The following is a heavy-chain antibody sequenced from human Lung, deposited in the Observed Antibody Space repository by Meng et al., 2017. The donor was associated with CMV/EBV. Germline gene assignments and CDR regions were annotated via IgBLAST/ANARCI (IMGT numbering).Heavy chain of an antibody. V-gene: IGHV1-2*02. Sequence: ASVKVSCYASSYSFTRYYMHYLRHDPRQRREWRGWNNHNSRGTNYAQKLQGSVTMTRDTSISTSSMELSRLRSADTAVYYCARGLRYSISRYVGMDFDDWGQGTLVTGSS. CDR2: NNHNSRGT. D-gene: IGHD6-13*01. CDR3: ARGLRYSISRYVGMDFDD. CDR1: SYSFTRYY. J-gene: IGHJ4*02.